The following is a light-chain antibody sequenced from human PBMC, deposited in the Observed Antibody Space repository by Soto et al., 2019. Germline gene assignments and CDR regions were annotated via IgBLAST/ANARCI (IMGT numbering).Light chain of an antibody. CDR3: QQRSNWPRT. J-gene: IGKJ1*01. Sequence: EIVLTHSPATLSLSPGERATLSCRASQSVSSYLAWYQQKPGQAPRLLIYDASNRATGIPARFSGRGSGTDFTLTISSPEPEDFPVYYCQQRSNWPRTFGQGTRVDI. CDR1: QSVSSY. CDR2: DAS. V-gene: IGKV3-11*01.